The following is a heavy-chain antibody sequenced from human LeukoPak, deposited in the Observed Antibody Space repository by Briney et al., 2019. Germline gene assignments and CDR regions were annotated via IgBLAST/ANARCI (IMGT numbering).Heavy chain of an antibody. CDR1: GFTFSSYG. CDR3: ARESGGVLWFGELSGNYYFDY. Sequence: GGSLRFSCAASGFTFSSYGMHWVRQAPGKGLEWVAFIRCDGSNKYYADSVKGRFTISRDNSKNTLYLQINSLRAEDTAVYYCARESGGVLWFGELSGNYYFDYWGQGTLVTVSS. CDR2: IRCDGSNK. J-gene: IGHJ4*02. V-gene: IGHV3-30*02. D-gene: IGHD3-10*01.